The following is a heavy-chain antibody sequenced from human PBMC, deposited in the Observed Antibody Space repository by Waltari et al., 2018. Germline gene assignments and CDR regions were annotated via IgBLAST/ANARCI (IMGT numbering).Heavy chain of an antibody. V-gene: IGHV3-23*01. Sequence: EEQVLESGGGLVRPGGSLRLSCTGSGFTFSNYAMSWVRQAPGKGLEWVSGISESGTNTHYADSGKGRFTISRDNPKKTLYLQMNNLRVEDTALYYCAKDLLLQGAQGTLVTVSS. J-gene: IGHJ4*02. CDR3: AKDLLLQ. D-gene: IGHD2-21*01. CDR2: ISESGTNT. CDR1: GFTFSNYA.